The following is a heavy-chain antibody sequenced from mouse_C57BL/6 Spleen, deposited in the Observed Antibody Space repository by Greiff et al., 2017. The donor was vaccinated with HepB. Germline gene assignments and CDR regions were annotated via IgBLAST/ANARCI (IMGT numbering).Heavy chain of an antibody. CDR1: GYTFTSYW. V-gene: IGHV1-55*01. D-gene: IGHD2-2*01. Sequence: VQLQQPGAELVKPGASVKMSCKASGYTFTSYWITWVKQRPGQGLEWIGDIYPGSGSTNYNEKFKSKATLTVDTSSSTAYMQLSSLTSEDSAVYYCARGGFIYYGYGEYFDYWGQGTTLTVSS. J-gene: IGHJ2*01. CDR3: ARGGFIYYGYGEYFDY. CDR2: IYPGSGST.